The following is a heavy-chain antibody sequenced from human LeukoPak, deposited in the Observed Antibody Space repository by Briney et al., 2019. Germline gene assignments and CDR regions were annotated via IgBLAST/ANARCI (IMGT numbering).Heavy chain of an antibody. CDR2: ISYDGSNK. CDR1: GFTFSSYA. CDR3: ARGVGYGYYYYMDV. D-gene: IGHD5-18*01. V-gene: IGHV3-30*04. J-gene: IGHJ6*03. Sequence: PGRSLRLSCAASGFTFSSYAMHWVRQAPGKGLEWVAVISYDGSNKYYADSVKGRFTISRDNSKNTLYLQMNSLRAEDPAVYYCARGVGYGYYYYMDVWGKGTTVTISS.